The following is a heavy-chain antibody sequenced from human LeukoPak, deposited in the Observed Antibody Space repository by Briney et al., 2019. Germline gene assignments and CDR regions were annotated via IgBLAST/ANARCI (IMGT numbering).Heavy chain of an antibody. CDR1: GFTLSSYA. Sequence: GGSLRLSCAASGFTLSSYAMTWVRQAPGRGLEWASSVNGGGGGTYYADSVKGRFTISRDNSKDTLYLQMNGLRAEDTAVYFCAKQSAGSAAWYSLHYDFWGQGTLVTVSS. CDR3: AKQSAGSAAWYSLHYDF. CDR2: VNGGGGGT. D-gene: IGHD6-13*01. J-gene: IGHJ4*02. V-gene: IGHV3-23*01.